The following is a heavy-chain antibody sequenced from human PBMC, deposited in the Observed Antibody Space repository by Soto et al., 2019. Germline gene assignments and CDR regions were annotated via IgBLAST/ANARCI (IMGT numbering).Heavy chain of an antibody. Sequence: SETLSLTCTVSGGSISSGGYYWSWIRQHPGKGLEWIGYIYYSGSTYYNPSLKSRVTISVDTSKNQFSLKLTSVTAADTAVYYCARAPNWNYGHYYYGMDVWGQGTTVTVSS. D-gene: IGHD1-7*01. CDR3: ARAPNWNYGHYYYGMDV. CDR1: GGSISSGGYY. V-gene: IGHV4-31*03. CDR2: IYYSGST. J-gene: IGHJ6*02.